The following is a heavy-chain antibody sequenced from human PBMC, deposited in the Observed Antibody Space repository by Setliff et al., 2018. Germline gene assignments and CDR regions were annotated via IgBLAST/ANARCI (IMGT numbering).Heavy chain of an antibody. J-gene: IGHJ4*02. Sequence: VSCKTSGSTFTNYGITWVRQAPGQGLEWMGWINNYSFKTNYPQKFLGRVTVTTDTSTGTAYMELGSLTSDDTAIYYCARINFYVSSGYYYAPDYWGPGTLVTVSS. CDR2: INNYSFKT. D-gene: IGHD3-22*01. CDR1: GSTFTNYG. CDR3: ARINFYVSSGYYYAPDY. V-gene: IGHV1-18*01.